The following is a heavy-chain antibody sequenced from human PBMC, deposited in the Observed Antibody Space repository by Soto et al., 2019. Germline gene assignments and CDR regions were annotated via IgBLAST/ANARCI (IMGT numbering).Heavy chain of an antibody. V-gene: IGHV3-30*18. J-gene: IGHJ4*02. CDR3: AKDANSSSSDY. CDR2: ISYDGSNK. D-gene: IGHD6-6*01. CDR1: GFTFSSYG. Sequence: QVQLVESGGGVVQPGRSLRLSCAASGFTFSSYGMHWVRQAPGKGLEWVAVISYDGSNKYYADSVKGRFTISRDNSKNPLYLQMNSLRAEDTAVYYCAKDANSSSSDYWGQGTLVPVSS.